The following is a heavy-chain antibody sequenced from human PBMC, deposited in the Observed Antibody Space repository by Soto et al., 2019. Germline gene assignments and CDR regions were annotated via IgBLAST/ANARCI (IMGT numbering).Heavy chain of an antibody. J-gene: IGHJ6*02. CDR3: ARKGEQWLIRYYYGMDV. V-gene: IGHV3-30-3*01. D-gene: IGHD6-19*01. CDR2: ISYDGSNK. Sequence: GGSLRLSCAASGFTFSSYAMHWVRQAPGKGLEWVAVISYDGSNKYYADSVKGRFTISRDNSKNTLYLQMNSLRAEDTAVYYCARKGEQWLIRYYYGMDVWGQGTTVTVSS. CDR1: GFTFSSYA.